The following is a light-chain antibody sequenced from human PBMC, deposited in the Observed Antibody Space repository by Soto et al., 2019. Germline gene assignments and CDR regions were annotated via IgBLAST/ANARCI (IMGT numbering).Light chain of an antibody. J-gene: IGKJ2*01. CDR3: QQYGSSPPYA. V-gene: IGKV3-20*01. CDR2: GAS. Sequence: EIVLTQSPGTLSLSPGERATLSCRASQSVSSSYLAWYQQKPGQAPRLLIYGASSRATGIPDRFSGSESGTDFTLTIRRLEPEDFAMYYCQQYGSSPPYAFGQGTKLEIK. CDR1: QSVSSSY.